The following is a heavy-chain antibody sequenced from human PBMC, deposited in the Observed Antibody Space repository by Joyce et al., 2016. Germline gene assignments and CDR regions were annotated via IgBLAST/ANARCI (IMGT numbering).Heavy chain of an antibody. V-gene: IGHV3-73*02. CDR1: GFTFSGST. CDR2: IRNKTNSYAT. Sequence: EVQLVESGGGLVQPGGSLKLSWSASGFTFSGSTMNWVRQASGKGLEWVGRIRNKTNSYATSYTASVKGRFTISRDDSQNTAYLHMNSLKTEDTAVYYCYGYNSWGQGTLVTVSS. J-gene: IGHJ4*02. CDR3: YGYNS. D-gene: IGHD5-18*01.